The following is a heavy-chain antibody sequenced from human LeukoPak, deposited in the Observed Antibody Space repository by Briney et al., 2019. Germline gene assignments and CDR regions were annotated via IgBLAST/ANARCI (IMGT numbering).Heavy chain of an antibody. CDR2: ISSSSSYI. J-gene: IGHJ4*02. CDR3: ARAATYYDFWSGRNPPDYFDY. V-gene: IGHV3-21*01. Sequence: GGSLRLSCAASGFTFSSYSMNWVRQAPGNGLEWVSSISSSSSYIYYADPVKGRFTISRDNAKNSLYLQMNSLRAEDTAVYYCARAATYYDFWSGRNPPDYFDYWGQGTLVTVSS. D-gene: IGHD3-3*01. CDR1: GFTFSSYS.